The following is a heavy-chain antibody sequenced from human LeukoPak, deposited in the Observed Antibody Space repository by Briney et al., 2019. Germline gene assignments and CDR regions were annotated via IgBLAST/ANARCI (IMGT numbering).Heavy chain of an antibody. J-gene: IGHJ5*02. CDR3: ARGVLRFLEWPRMQGSWFDP. CDR1: GGSISSYY. D-gene: IGHD3-3*01. Sequence: SETLSLTCTVSGGSISSYYWSWIRQPPGKGLEWIGYIYYSGSTNYNPSLKSRVTISVDTSKNQFSLKLSSVTAADTAVYYCARGVLRFLEWPRMQGSWFDPWGQGTLVTVSS. V-gene: IGHV4-59*01. CDR2: IYYSGST.